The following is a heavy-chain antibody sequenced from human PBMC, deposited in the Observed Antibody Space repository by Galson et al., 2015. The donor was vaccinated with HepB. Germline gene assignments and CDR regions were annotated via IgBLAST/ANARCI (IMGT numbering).Heavy chain of an antibody. V-gene: IGHV5-51*01. D-gene: IGHD6-13*01. CDR1: GYSSTNYW. CDR2: IYPGDSDT. CDR3: ARGLNSGSSSWFDP. Sequence: QSGAEVKKPGESLKISCKGSGYSSTNYWIGWVRQMPGRGLEWMGIIYPGDSDTRYTPSFQGQVTISADKSISTTYLQWSSLKASDTAIYYCARGLNSGSSSWFDPWGQGTLVTVSS. J-gene: IGHJ5*02.